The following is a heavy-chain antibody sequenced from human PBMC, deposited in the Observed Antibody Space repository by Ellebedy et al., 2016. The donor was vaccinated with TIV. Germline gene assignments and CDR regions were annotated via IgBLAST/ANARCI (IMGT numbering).Heavy chain of an antibody. D-gene: IGHD4-17*01. V-gene: IGHV1-18*01. CDR1: GYTFTSYG. J-gene: IGHJ5*02. Sequence: ASVKVSXXASGYTFTSYGISWVRQAPGQGLEWMGWISAYNGNTNYAQKLQGRVTMTTDTSTSTAYMELRSLRSDDTAVYYCARVVDYADRWFDPWGQGTLVTVSS. CDR2: ISAYNGNT. CDR3: ARVVDYADRWFDP.